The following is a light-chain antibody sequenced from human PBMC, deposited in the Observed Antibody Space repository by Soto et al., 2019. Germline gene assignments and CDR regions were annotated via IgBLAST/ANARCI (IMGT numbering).Light chain of an antibody. CDR3: LQYDGWPLT. CDR2: GAS. V-gene: IGKV3-15*01. J-gene: IGKJ5*01. CDR1: QNVRKN. Sequence: LTHSQLALSVSPVAYACLXNRARQNVRKNLAWYQQKPGQAPRLLIYGASTRGTGIPARFSGDESGTEFTLTIDSLRSEDFVVYYCLQYDGWPLTFGQGTRLEI.